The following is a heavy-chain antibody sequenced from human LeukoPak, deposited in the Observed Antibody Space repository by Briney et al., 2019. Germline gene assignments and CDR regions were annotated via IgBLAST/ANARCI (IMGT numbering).Heavy chain of an antibody. D-gene: IGHD3-22*01. CDR3: ASRYYYDSSGYSHYYHGMDV. V-gene: IGHV1-69*04. J-gene: IGHJ6*02. CDR1: GGTFSSYA. CDR2: IIPILGIA. Sequence: SVKVSCKASGGTFSSYAISWVRQAPGQWLEWMGRIIPILGIADYAQKFQGRVTITADKSTSTAYMELSSLRSEDTAVYYCASRYYYDSSGYSHYYHGMDVWGQGTTVTVSS.